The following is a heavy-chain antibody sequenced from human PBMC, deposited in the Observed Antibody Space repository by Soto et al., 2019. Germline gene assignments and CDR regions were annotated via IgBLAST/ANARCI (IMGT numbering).Heavy chain of an antibody. D-gene: IGHD3-3*01. J-gene: IGHJ3*02. CDR2: ISGSGGSA. CDR3: AKDPFVISILGLTPSPYDAFDI. V-gene: IGHV3-23*01. CDR1: GFSFRSYA. Sequence: GGSLRLSCAASGFSFRSYAMNWVRQAPGKGLEWVSAISGSGGSAFYADSVKGRFTVSRDNSKNTVYLEINSLRAEDTAVYYCAKDPFVISILGLTPSPYDAFDIWGQGAMVTVS.